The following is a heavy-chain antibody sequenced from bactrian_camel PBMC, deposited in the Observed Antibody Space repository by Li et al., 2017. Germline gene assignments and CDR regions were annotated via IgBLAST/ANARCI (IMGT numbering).Heavy chain of an antibody. CDR3: ATGWGPNTNCSGGYRPKF. V-gene: IGHV3S53*01. D-gene: IGHD2*01. CDR2: IRRDGDE. J-gene: IGHJ4*01. Sequence: VQLVESGGGSVQAGGSLRLSCTAPPDTYTNNCMDWFRQTSGKKREGIAGIRRDGDEYYPDSVKGRFTISQDNAKTTVYLQMNSLKPEDTAMYYCATGWGPNTNCSGGYRPKFWGQGTQVTVS. CDR1: PDTYTNNC.